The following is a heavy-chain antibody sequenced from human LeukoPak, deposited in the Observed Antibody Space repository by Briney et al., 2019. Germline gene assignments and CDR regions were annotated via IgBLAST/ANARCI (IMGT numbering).Heavy chain of an antibody. D-gene: IGHD3-22*01. CDR1: GGTFSSYA. CDR2: IIPIFGTA. V-gene: IGHV1-69*05. J-gene: IGHJ4*02. CDR3: ASSGYQKYYFDY. Sequence: ASVKVSCKASGGTFSSYAISWVRQAPGQGLEWMGGIIPIFGTANYAQKFQGRVTITTDESTSTAYMELSSLRPEDTAVYYCASSGYQKYYFDYWGQGTLVTVSS.